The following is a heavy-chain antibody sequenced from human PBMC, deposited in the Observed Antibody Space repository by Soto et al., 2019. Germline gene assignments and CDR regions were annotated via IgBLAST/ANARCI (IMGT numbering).Heavy chain of an antibody. D-gene: IGHD3-16*02. CDR1: GYNFKTYW. Sequence: DAMKISCKGSGYNFKTYWIAWVRQMPGQGLEWMGIIYPGDSDTTYSPSFQGQVTISVDKTISTAYLQLSSLKASDTAMYYCARQQRYMSTIHNDAFDICGQGTMVTVSS. CDR3: ARQQRYMSTIHNDAFDI. V-gene: IGHV5-51*01. J-gene: IGHJ3*02. CDR2: IYPGDSDT.